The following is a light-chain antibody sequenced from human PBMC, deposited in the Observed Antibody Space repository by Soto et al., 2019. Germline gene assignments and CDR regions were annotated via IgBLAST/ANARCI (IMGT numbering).Light chain of an antibody. CDR1: QSLSAS. Sequence: EIVMTQSPATLSVSPGERATLSCRASQSLSASLAWYQQKPGQAPRLVIYGASTRATGIPARFSGSGSETEFTLTISSLQSEDSAVYYCQQYRNWPYAFGQGTKLEI. CDR3: QQYRNWPYA. J-gene: IGKJ2*01. V-gene: IGKV3-15*01. CDR2: GAS.